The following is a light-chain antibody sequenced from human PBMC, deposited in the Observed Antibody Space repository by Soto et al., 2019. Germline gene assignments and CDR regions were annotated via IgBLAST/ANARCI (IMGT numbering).Light chain of an antibody. CDR3: AVWDDSLNGVV. V-gene: IGLV1-44*01. J-gene: IGLJ2*01. CDR1: SSNIGSNT. Sequence: QSVLTQPPSASGTPGQRVTISCSGSSSNIGSNTVNWYQQLPGTAPKLFIYSNNQRPSGVPDRFSGSKSGTSASLAISGLQSEDEADYYCAVWDDSLNGVVFGGGTQVTVL. CDR2: SNN.